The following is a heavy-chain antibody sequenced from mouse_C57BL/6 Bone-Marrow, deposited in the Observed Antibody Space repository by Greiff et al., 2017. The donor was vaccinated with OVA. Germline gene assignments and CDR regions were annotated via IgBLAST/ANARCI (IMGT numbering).Heavy chain of an antibody. V-gene: IGHV1-19*01. D-gene: IGHD2-3*01. J-gene: IGHJ3*01. CDR2: INPYNGGT. CDR3: ARIYDGYPWFAD. Sequence: EVQLQQPGAELVKPGASVKLSCKASGYTFTDYYMNWVKQSHGKSLEWIGVINPYNGGTSYNQKFKGKATLTVDKSSSTAYMELNSLTSEDSAVYYCARIYDGYPWFADWGQGTLVTVSA. CDR1: GYTFTDYY.